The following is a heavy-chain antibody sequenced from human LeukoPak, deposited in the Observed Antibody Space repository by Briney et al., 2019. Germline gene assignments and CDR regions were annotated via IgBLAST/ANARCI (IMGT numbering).Heavy chain of an antibody. Sequence: PSETLSLTCTVSGGSISSSSYYWGWIRQPAGKGLEWIGRIYTSGSTNYNPSLKSRVTMSVDTSKNQFSLKLSSVTAADTAVYYCARDLSYGDYAIHNWFDPWGQGTLVTVSS. V-gene: IGHV4-61*02. CDR3: ARDLSYGDYAIHNWFDP. J-gene: IGHJ5*02. CDR2: IYTSGST. D-gene: IGHD4-17*01. CDR1: GGSISSSSYY.